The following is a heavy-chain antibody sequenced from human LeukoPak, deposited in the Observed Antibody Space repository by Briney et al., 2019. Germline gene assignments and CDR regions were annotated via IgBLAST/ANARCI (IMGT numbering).Heavy chain of an antibody. CDR1: GGSIGSGGYY. V-gene: IGHV4-31*03. Sequence: SETLSLTCTVSGGSIGSGGYYWSWIRQHPGKGLEWIGYIYYSGSTYYNPSLKSRVTISVDTSKNQFSLKLSSVTAADTAVYYCARDGRYCSGGSCYDAFDIWGQGTMVTVSS. D-gene: IGHD2-15*01. CDR3: ARDGRYCSGGSCYDAFDI. CDR2: IYYSGST. J-gene: IGHJ3*02.